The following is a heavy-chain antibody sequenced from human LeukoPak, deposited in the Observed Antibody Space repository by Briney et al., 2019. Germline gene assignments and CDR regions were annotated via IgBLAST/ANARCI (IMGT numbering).Heavy chain of an antibody. J-gene: IGHJ4*02. V-gene: IGHV4-39*01. CDR3: ASRTAMVSRLDY. CDR1: GGSISSSSYY. Sequence: PSETLSLTCTVSGGSISSSSYYWGWIRQPPGKGLEWIGSIYYSGSTYYNPSLKSRVTISVDTSKNQFSLKLSSVTAADTAVYYCASRTAMVSRLDYWGQGTLVTAS. CDR2: IYYSGST. D-gene: IGHD5-18*01.